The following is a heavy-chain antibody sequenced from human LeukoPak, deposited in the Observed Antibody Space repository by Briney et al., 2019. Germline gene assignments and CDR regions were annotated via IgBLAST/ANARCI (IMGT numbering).Heavy chain of an antibody. J-gene: IGHJ4*02. V-gene: IGHV3-53*01. Sequence: GGSLRLSCAASGIAVIGNYMSWVRQPPGKGLEWVSFISINTDTFYADSVRGRFTISRDSSKNTLFLQMNSLRDEDAAVYYCAIAQSWDERFDSWGQGTLVTVSS. CDR2: ISINTDT. CDR1: GIAVIGNY. D-gene: IGHD1-26*01. CDR3: AIAQSWDERFDS.